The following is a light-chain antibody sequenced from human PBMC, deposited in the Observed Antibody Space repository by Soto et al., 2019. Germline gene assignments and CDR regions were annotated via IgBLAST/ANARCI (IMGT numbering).Light chain of an antibody. J-gene: IGKJ1*01. CDR2: GAS. CDR1: QSVSSNY. Sequence: EIVLTQSPGTLSLSPGERATLTCRASQSVSSNYLAWYQQKPGQAPRLLIYGASSRPTGIPDRVSGSGSGTDFTLSISSLEPEDFATYYCQQGYRSPPTFGQGTKVEIK. CDR3: QQGYRSPPT. V-gene: IGKV3-20*01.